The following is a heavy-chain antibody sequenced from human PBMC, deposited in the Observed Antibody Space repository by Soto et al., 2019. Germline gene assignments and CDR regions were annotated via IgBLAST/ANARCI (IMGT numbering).Heavy chain of an antibody. J-gene: IGHJ5*02. CDR3: TTEFTPLWFAP. CDR2: IKSKTDGGTT. CDR1: GFTFSNAL. V-gene: IGHV3-15*01. Sequence: GGSLRLSCAASGFTFSNALMSWVRQAPGKGLEWVGRIKSKTDGGTTDYAAPVKGRFTISRDDSKNTLYLQMNSLKTEDTAVYYCTTEFTPLWFAPWGQGTLVTVSS.